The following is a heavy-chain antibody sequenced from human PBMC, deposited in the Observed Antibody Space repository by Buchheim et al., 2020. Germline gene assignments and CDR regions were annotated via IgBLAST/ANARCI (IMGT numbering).Heavy chain of an antibody. CDR1: GGTFSSYA. V-gene: IGHV1-69*04. J-gene: IGHJ6*02. Sequence: QVQLVQSGAEVKKPGSSVKVSCKASGGTFSSYAISWVRQAPGQGLEWMGRIIPILGIANYAQKFQGRVTINADKSTSTAYMELSSLRSEDTAVYYCATREATITMFRYYYGMDVWGQGTT. D-gene: IGHD3-10*02. CDR3: ATREATITMFRYYYGMDV. CDR2: IIPILGIA.